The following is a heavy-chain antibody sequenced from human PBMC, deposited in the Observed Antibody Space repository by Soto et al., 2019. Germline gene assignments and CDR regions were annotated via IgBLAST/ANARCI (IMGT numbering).Heavy chain of an antibody. J-gene: IGHJ6*02. Sequence: PGESQKISCKGSGYSFTSYWVGWVRQMPGKGPEWMGIIYPGDSDTRYSPSFQGQVTISADKSISTAYLQWSSLKASDTAMYYCARLGQLVPLYYYYYGMDVWGQGTTVTVSS. D-gene: IGHD6-6*01. CDR3: ARLGQLVPLYYYYYGMDV. CDR2: IYPGDSDT. V-gene: IGHV5-51*01. CDR1: GYSFTSYW.